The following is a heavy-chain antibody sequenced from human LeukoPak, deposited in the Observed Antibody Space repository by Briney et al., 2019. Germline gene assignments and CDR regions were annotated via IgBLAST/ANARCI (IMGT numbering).Heavy chain of an antibody. CDR3: ARVMLGTWGAFDI. Sequence: GGSLRLSCAASGFTFSSYWMHWVRQAPGKGLVWVSRISSDGSSTTYADSVKGRFTIPRDNAKNTLCLQMNSLRAEDTAVYYCARVMLGTWGAFDIWGQGTMVTVSS. J-gene: IGHJ3*02. CDR1: GFTFSSYW. CDR2: ISSDGSST. D-gene: IGHD7-27*01. V-gene: IGHV3-74*01.